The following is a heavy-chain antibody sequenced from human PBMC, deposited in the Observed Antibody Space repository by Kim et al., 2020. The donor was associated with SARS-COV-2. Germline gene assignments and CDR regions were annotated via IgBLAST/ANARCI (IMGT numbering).Heavy chain of an antibody. D-gene: IGHD2-21*02. CDR2: INAGNGNT. CDR3: ARTPIRYCGGDCLHYFDY. J-gene: IGHJ4*02. V-gene: IGHV1-3*01. Sequence: ASVKVSCKASGYTFTSYAMHWVRQAPGQRLEWMGWINAGNGNTKYSQKFQGRVTITRDTSASKAYMELSSLRSEDTAVYYCARTPIRYCGGDCLHYFDYWGQGTLVTVSS. CDR1: GYTFTSYA.